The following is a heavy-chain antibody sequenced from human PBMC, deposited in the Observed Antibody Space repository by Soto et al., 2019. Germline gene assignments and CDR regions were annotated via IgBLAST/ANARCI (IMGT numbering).Heavy chain of an antibody. V-gene: IGHV1-18*01. Sequence: QVQLVQSGGEVKKPGASVTVSCKAYGYTFINYHITWVRQAPGQGLEWMAWINTYNGMTDYAQRFQGRVTMTRDTSTSTAHMELTNLGSDVTAVYFCAKSPRGEMATDWGQGTLVTVSS. CDR3: AKSPRGEMATD. J-gene: IGHJ4*02. D-gene: IGHD5-12*01. CDR2: INTYNGMT. CDR1: GYTFINYH.